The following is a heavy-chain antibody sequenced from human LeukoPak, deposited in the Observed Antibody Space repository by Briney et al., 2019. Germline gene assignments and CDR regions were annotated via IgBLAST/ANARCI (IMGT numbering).Heavy chain of an antibody. CDR1: GGSISSYN. J-gene: IGHJ4*02. CDR3: ARESYYYDSSGNYPYYFDY. D-gene: IGHD3-22*01. V-gene: IGHV4-4*07. CDR2: IYTSGST. Sequence: PSETLSLTCTVSGGSISSYNWSWIWQPAGKGLEWIWRIYTSGSTNYNPSLKSRVTMPVDTSKNQFSLKLSSVTAADTAVYYCARESYYYDSSGNYPYYFDYWGQGTPVTVSS.